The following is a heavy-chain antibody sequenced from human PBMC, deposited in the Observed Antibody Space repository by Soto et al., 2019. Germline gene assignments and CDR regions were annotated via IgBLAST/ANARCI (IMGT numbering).Heavy chain of an antibody. J-gene: IGHJ4*02. CDR2: INPSGGTT. D-gene: IGHD2-2*01. CDR3: ARGPDPAPDAY. CDR1: GYIFTSYY. Sequence: QVQLAQSGTEVKKPGASVKVSCKTSGYIFTSYYIHWVRQAPGQGLEWMGIINPSGGTTTYAQKFQGGVTMTRDTTTSTVYMELSSLRSEDTAVYYCARGPDPAPDAYWGRRTLVTVSS. V-gene: IGHV1-46*01.